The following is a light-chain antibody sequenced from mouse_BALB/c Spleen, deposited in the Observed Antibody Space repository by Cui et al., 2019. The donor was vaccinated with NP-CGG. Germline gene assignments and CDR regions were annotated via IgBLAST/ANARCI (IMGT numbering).Light chain of an antibody. CDR1: TGAVTTSNY. Sequence: QPVVTQESALTTSPGETVTLTCPSSTGAVTTSNYANWVQEKPDHLFTGLIGGTNNRAPGVPARFSGSLIGDKAALTITGAQTEDEAIYFCALWYSNHWVFGGGTKLTVL. CDR3: ALWYSNHWV. J-gene: IGLJ1*01. V-gene: IGLV1*01. CDR2: GTN.